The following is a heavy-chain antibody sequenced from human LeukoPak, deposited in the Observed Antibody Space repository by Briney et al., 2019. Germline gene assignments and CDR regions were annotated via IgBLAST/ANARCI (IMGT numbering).Heavy chain of an antibody. CDR2: IRSKAYGGTT. D-gene: IGHD3-10*01. J-gene: IGHJ4*02. V-gene: IGHV3-49*03. CDR3: ARASRWDYYGSGMSNY. Sequence: PGGSLRLSCTASGFTFGDYAMSWFRQAPGKGLEWVGFIRSKAYGGTTEYAASVKGRFTISRDNAKNSLYLQMNSLRAEDTAVYYCARASRWDYYGSGMSNYWGQGTLVTVSS. CDR1: GFTFGDYA.